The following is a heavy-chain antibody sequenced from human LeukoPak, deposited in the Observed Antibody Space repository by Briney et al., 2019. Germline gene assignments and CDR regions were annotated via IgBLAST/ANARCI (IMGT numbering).Heavy chain of an antibody. D-gene: IGHD3-22*01. CDR1: GFTFSNYA. Sequence: LPGGSLRLSCAASGFTFSNYAMHWVRQAPGKGLEWVSAISGSGGSTYYADSVKGRFTISRDNSKNTLYLQMNSLRAEDTAVYYCAKERITMIVVVNAFDIWGQGTMVTVSS. J-gene: IGHJ3*02. CDR2: ISGSGGST. CDR3: AKERITMIVVVNAFDI. V-gene: IGHV3-23*01.